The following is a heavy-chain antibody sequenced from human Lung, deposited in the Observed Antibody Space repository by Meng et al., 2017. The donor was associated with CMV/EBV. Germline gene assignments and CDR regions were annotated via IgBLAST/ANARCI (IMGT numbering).Heavy chain of an antibody. CDR3: ARGAYYGSGRLDD. J-gene: IGHJ4*02. Sequence: GGSLRLXCGASGFTFSSYEMNWVRQAPGKGLEWLSYISSSGSIIYYTDSVKGRFTISRDNAKNSLYLQMNSLRAEDTAVYYCARGAYYGSGRLDDWGQGTLVTVSS. V-gene: IGHV3-48*03. CDR2: ISSSGSII. D-gene: IGHD3-10*01. CDR1: GFTFSSYE.